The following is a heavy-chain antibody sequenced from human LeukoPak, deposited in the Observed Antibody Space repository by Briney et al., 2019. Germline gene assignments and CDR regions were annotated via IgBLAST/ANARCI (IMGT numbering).Heavy chain of an antibody. Sequence: SEPLSLTCPFSGGFISGSHYYWAWIRQPPGKGLEWIGMINYSGNRYYNPSLWSRATISVDTSTNQFSLNLNSVTAADTAVYYCARGYDYWGQGTLVAVSS. D-gene: IGHD3-22*01. CDR1: GGFISGSHYY. J-gene: IGHJ4*02. CDR3: ARGYDY. V-gene: IGHV4-39*01. CDR2: INYSGNR.